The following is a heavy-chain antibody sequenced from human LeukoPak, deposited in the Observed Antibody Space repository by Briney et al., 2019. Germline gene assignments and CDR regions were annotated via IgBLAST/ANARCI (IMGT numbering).Heavy chain of an antibody. CDR3: AKDQVGVYYYYGMDV. CDR1: GFTFRSYP. J-gene: IGHJ6*02. V-gene: IGHV3-23*01. Sequence: GGSLRLSCTASGFTFRSYPMSWVRQAPGKGLDWVSTISGSCGSTYYADSLKGRFTISRDNSKNTLYMQMNSQRADDTAVYYCAKDQVGVYYYYGMDVWGQGTTVTVSS. D-gene: IGHD1-26*01. CDR2: ISGSCGST.